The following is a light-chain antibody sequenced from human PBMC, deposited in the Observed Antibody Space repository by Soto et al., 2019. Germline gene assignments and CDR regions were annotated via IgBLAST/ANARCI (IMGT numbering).Light chain of an antibody. CDR3: QQSYNTPRT. V-gene: IGKV1-39*01. CDR1: QPIDTY. Sequence: DIPMTQSPSSLSASVGDRVTITCRSSQPIDTYLHWYQQRPGNAPTLLIFRASSLHSGVPSRFSGSGSGTDFTLTISSLQPEDFATYYCQQSYNTPRTFGQGTKVEIK. CDR2: RAS. J-gene: IGKJ1*01.